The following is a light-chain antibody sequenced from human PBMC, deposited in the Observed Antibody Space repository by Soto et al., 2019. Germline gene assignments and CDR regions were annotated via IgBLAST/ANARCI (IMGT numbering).Light chain of an antibody. CDR3: LQDYDYPRT. CDR2: AAS. Sequence: TQMTQSPSSLSASVGDRVTIACRASQGISTELGWYQQKAGEAPKLLIYAASTLQSGVPPRFSGSGSGTDFTLTISSLQPEDFATYYCLQDYDYPRTFGQGTKVDMK. J-gene: IGKJ1*01. CDR1: QGISTE. V-gene: IGKV1-6*01.